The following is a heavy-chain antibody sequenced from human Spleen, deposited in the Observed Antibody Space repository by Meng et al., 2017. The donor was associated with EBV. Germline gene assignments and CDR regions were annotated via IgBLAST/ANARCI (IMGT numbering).Heavy chain of an antibody. D-gene: IGHD4-17*01. CDR1: GFSLNSRGVA. CDR2: IFWDDDE. CDR3: THSVSTVTHFDF. Sequence: QIHVKEFCPPLVRPQQTLTLTCTFSGFSLNSRGVAVGWVCQPPGKALEWLAMIFWDDDERYTTSLNSRLTITKDTSRNRVVLTMTNMAPVDTATYFCTHSVSTVTHFDFWGQGILVTVSS. V-gene: IGHV2-5*02. J-gene: IGHJ4*02.